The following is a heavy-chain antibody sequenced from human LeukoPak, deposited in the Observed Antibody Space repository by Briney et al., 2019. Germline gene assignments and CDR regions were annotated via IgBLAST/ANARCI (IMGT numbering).Heavy chain of an antibody. CDR2: IYTSGST. V-gene: IGHV4-4*07. D-gene: IGHD4/OR15-4a*01. Sequence: PSETLSLTCTVSGGSISSYYWSWIRQPAGKELEWIGRIYTSGSTNYNPSLKSRVTMSVDTSKNQFSLKLSSVTAADTAVYYCARELRGARYYYYMDVWGKGTTVTVSS. CDR1: GGSISSYY. CDR3: ARELRGARYYYYMDV. J-gene: IGHJ6*03.